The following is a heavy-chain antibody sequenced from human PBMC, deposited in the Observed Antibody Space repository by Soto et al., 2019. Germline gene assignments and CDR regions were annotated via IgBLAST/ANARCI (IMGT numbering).Heavy chain of an antibody. V-gene: IGHV1-18*01. CDR3: ARDRYDSSGYYYFY. J-gene: IGHJ4*02. CDR2: ISAYNGNT. D-gene: IGHD3-22*01. CDR1: GYTFTSYA. Sequence: ASVKVSCKASGYTFTSYAMHWVRQAPGQRLEWMGWISAYNGNTNYAQKLQGRVTMTTDTSTSTAYMELRSLRSDDTAVYYCARDRYDSSGYYYFYWGQGTLVTVSS.